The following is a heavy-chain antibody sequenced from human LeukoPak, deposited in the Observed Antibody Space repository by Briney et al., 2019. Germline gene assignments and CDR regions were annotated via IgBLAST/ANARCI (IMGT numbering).Heavy chain of an antibody. J-gene: IGHJ4*02. CDR1: GLTFSNYA. CDR2: ICVSGGTT. Sequence: GGSLRLSCAASGLTFSNYAMSSVRQAPGEGLEWVSAICVSGGTTYSADTAQGRLAISRDHAMNSLYLQMNSRTAGAPAVHYCTRDRSRPHLEGIDYWGQGTLVIVSS. CDR3: TRDRSRPHLEGIDY. V-gene: IGHV3-23*01.